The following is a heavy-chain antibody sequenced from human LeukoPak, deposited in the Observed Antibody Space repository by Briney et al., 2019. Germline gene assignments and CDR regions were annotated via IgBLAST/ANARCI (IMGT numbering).Heavy chain of an antibody. J-gene: IGHJ4*02. Sequence: SETLSLTCTVSGGSISSSSYYWGWIRQPPGKGLEWIGSIYYSGSTYYNPSLKSRVTISVDTSKNQFSLKLSSVTAADTAVYYCAREVRVGSSWRTFDYWGQGTLVTVSS. CDR1: GGSISSSSYY. CDR3: AREVRVGSSWRTFDY. V-gene: IGHV4-39*07. D-gene: IGHD6-13*01. CDR2: IYYSGST.